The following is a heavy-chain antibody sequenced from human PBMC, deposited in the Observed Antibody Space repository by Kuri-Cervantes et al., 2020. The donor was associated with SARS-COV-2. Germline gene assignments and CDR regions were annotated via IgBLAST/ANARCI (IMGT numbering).Heavy chain of an antibody. J-gene: IGHJ6*03. D-gene: IGHD2-2*01. Sequence: SETLSLTCTVSGYSISSGYHWGWIRQPPGKGLEWIGSIYYSGSTFYSPSLMSRVTISVDTSKNQFSLEMTSVTAADTAVYYCASGRREIVVVPTDMGMDVWGKGTTVTVS. CDR3: ASGRREIVVVPTDMGMDV. CDR2: IYYSGST. V-gene: IGHV4-38-2*02. CDR1: GYSISSGYH.